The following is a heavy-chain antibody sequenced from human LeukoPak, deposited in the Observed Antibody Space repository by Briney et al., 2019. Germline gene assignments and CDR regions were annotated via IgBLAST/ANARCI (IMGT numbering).Heavy chain of an antibody. Sequence: SVKVSCKASGGTFSSYAISWVRQAPGQGLEWMGRIIPILGIANYAQKFQGRVTITADKSTSTAYMELSSLRSEDTAVYYCAREGGLRWRGDGNAFDIWGQGTMVTVSS. V-gene: IGHV1-69*04. D-gene: IGHD4-17*01. CDR1: GGTFSSYA. CDR3: AREGGLRWRGDGNAFDI. CDR2: IIPILGIA. J-gene: IGHJ3*02.